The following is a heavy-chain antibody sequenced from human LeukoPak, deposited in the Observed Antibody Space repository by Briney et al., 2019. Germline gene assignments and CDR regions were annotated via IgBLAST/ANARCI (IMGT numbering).Heavy chain of an antibody. J-gene: IGHJ4*02. V-gene: IGHV5-51*01. CDR3: ARQSRTITARPFDY. CDR1: GYRFTTYW. Sequence: GESLKISCKGSGYRFTTYWVGWVRQMPGKGLEWMAIVYPGDSDTLYNPSFQGQVTISADKSISTAYLQWSSLKASDTAMYYCARQSRTITARPFDYWGQGTLVTVSS. CDR2: VYPGDSDT. D-gene: IGHD6-6*01.